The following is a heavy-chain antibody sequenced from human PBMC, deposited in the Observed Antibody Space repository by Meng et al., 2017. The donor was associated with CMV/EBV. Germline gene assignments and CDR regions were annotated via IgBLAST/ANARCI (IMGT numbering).Heavy chain of an antibody. CDR2: IYYSGST. CDR3: ARDQSNSSTSCYYMGSYGMDV. J-gene: IGHJ6*02. D-gene: IGHD2-2*01. Sequence: SETLSLTCTVSGGSISSSSYYWGWIRQPPGKGLEWIGSIYYSGSTYYNPSLKSRVTISVDTSKNQFSLKLSSVTAADTAVYYCARDQSNSSTSCYYMGSYGMDVWGQGTTVTVSS. CDR1: GGSISSSSYY. V-gene: IGHV4-39*07.